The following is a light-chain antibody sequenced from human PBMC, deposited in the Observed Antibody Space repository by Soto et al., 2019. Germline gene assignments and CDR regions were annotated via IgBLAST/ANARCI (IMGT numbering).Light chain of an antibody. CDR2: AAS. Sequence: DIQMTQSPSPLSASVGDRVSITCRASQSISNYLNWYQQKPGKAPKVLIYAASSLQSGVPSRFSGSGSGTDFTLTISSLQPEDFATYYCQQSYNTPRTFGQGTKVEIK. J-gene: IGKJ1*01. CDR3: QQSYNTPRT. CDR1: QSISNY. V-gene: IGKV1-39*01.